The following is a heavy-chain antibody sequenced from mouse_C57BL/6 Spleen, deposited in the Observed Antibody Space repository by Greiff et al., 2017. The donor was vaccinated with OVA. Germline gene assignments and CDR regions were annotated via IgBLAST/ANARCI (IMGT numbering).Heavy chain of an antibody. D-gene: IGHD2-12*01. Sequence: EVKLVESGGGLVKPGGSLKLSCAASGFTFSDYGLHWVRQAPEQGLEWVAYSSSGSSTLYYADTVKGRFTISRDNAKNTLFLQMTSLRSEDTAMYYCASGYSPWFAYWGQGTLVTVSA. V-gene: IGHV5-17*01. CDR3: ASGYSPWFAY. J-gene: IGHJ3*01. CDR1: GFTFSDYG. CDR2: SSSGSSTL.